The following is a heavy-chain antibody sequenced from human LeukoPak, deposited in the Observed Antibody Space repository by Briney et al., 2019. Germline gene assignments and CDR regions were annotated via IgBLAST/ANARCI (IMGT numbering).Heavy chain of an antibody. CDR3: TRDWDYGSSGYYRDY. CDR2: ISSSGYTI. Sequence: PGGSLRLSCAASGFTFSDYYMSWIRQAPGKGLEWVSYISSSGYTIYYADSVKGRFTISRDNAKNSLYLQMNSLRAEDTAVYYCTRDWDYGSSGYYRDYWGQGTLVTVSS. J-gene: IGHJ4*02. D-gene: IGHD3-22*01. CDR1: GFTFSDYY. V-gene: IGHV3-11*01.